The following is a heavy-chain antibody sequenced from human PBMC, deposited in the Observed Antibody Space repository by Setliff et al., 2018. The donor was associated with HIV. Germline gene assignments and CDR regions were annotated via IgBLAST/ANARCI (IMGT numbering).Heavy chain of an antibody. CDR2: FDPQDGET. Sequence: ASVKVSCKVFGFTLSEVSIHWVRQAPGKGLEWMGYFDPQDGETVYAQKFQGRVTITADESTSTAYMELSSLRSEDTAVYYCARDGSPSGAAAPDYWGQGTLVTVSS. J-gene: IGHJ4*02. V-gene: IGHV1-24*01. CDR1: GFTLSEVS. D-gene: IGHD1-26*01. CDR3: ARDGSPSGAAAPDY.